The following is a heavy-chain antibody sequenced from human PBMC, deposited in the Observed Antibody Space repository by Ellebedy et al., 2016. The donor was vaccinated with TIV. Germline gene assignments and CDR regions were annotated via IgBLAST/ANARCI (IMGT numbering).Heavy chain of an antibody. J-gene: IGHJ4*02. CDR3: TTDKKY. V-gene: IGHV3-15*01. CDR1: GFTFDEAW. CDR2: IKSKPDGGTT. Sequence: GESLKISXRISGFTFDEAWMNWVRQAPGKRPEWVGHIKSKPDGGTTDYAAPVKDRFTISRDDSKNTLYLQMNSLKTEDTAMYYCTTDKKYWGQGTLVTVSS.